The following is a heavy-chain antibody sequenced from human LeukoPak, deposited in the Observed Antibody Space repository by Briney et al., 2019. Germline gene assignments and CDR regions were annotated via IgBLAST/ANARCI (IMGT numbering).Heavy chain of an antibody. Sequence: GGSLRLSCAASGFTFSSYAMSWVRQAPGKGLEWVSAISGSGGSTYYADSVKGRFTISRDNAKNSLYLQMNSLRAEDTAVYYCARGHMTTVTTYYFDYWGQGTLVTVSS. CDR2: ISGSGGST. D-gene: IGHD4-17*01. CDR1: GFTFSSYA. V-gene: IGHV3-23*01. CDR3: ARGHMTTVTTYYFDY. J-gene: IGHJ4*02.